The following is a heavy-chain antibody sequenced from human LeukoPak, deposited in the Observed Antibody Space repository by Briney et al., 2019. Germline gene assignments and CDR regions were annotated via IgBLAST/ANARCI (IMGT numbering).Heavy chain of an antibody. Sequence: GGSLRLSCAASGFTFSTYAMTWVRQAPGKGLEWVPGISGSGGSTYYADSVKGRFTISRDNSKNTLYLQMNSLRAEDTAVYYCAKPRSDYYYSAFDYWGQGTLVTVSS. CDR2: ISGSGGST. V-gene: IGHV3-23*01. CDR1: GFTFSTYA. J-gene: IGHJ4*02. CDR3: AKPRSDYYYSAFDY. D-gene: IGHD3-22*01.